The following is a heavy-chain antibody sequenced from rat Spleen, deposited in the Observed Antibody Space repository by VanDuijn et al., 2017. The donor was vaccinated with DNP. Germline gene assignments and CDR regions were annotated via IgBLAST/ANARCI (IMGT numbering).Heavy chain of an antibody. CDR3: ARGGNFGTFPYFDH. Sequence: EVRVVQSGGGLIQPGGSLKISCAASGFIFSKYGMAWVRRAPTPGLEWVASISTGGDNSYYRDSVKGRFTISRDNAKSTLYLQMDSLRSEDTATYYCARGGNFGTFPYFDHWGQGVMVTVSS. V-gene: IGHV5S23*01. J-gene: IGHJ2*01. D-gene: IGHD1-10*01. CDR2: ISTGGDNS. CDR1: GFIFSKYG.